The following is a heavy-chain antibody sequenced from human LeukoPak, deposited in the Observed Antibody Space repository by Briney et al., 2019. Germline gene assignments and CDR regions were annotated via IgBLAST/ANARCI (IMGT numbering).Heavy chain of an antibody. CDR3: ARSGMVSPWFFDH. J-gene: IGHJ4*02. V-gene: IGHV4-39*07. Sequence: PSETLSLTCTVSGDSITSGAYFWAWIRQSPGKGLDWIGHISQGGTTYYNPSLKSRVTISVDTSKNHFSLWLSSVTAADTAVFYCARSGMVSPWFFDHWGQGTLVTVSS. CDR2: ISQGGTT. CDR1: GDSITSGAYF. D-gene: IGHD3-3*01.